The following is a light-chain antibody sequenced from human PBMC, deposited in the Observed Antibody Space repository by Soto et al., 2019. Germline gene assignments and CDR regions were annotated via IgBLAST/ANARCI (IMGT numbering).Light chain of an antibody. CDR2: KAS. CDR1: QSISSW. Sequence: SHDSRSVCFADLVSITCRASQSISSWLAWYQQKPGKAPKLLIYKASSLESGVPSRFSGSGSGTDFTLTISSLQPEDVATYYCQKYNSAPFTFGGGTKVDIK. V-gene: IGKV1-5*03. J-gene: IGKJ4*01. CDR3: QKYNSAPFT.